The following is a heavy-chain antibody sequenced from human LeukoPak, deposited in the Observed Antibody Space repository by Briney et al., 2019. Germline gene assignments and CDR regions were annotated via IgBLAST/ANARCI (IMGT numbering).Heavy chain of an antibody. CDR1: GFTFSSYS. V-gene: IGHV3-21*01. Sequence: GGSLRLSCAASGFTFSSYSMNWVHQAPGKGLEWVSSISSSSSYIYYADSVKGRFTISRDNAKNSLYLQMNSLRAEDTAVYYCASPGGYCSGGSCYDHSYFYYYGMDVWGKGTTVTVSS. CDR2: ISSSSSYI. CDR3: ASPGGYCSGGSCYDHSYFYYYGMDV. J-gene: IGHJ6*04. D-gene: IGHD2-15*01.